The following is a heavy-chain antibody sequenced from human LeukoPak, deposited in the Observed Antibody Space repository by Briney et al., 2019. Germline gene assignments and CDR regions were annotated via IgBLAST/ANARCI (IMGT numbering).Heavy chain of an antibody. V-gene: IGHV1-69*13. Sequence: AVKVSCKASRGTFSSYAISWVRQAPGQGLEWMGGIIPIFGTANYAQKFQGRVTITADESTSIAYMELSSLRSEDTAVYYCARDRPGRYCSSTSCYTASLFDPWGQGTLVIVSS. CDR1: RGTFSSYA. CDR3: ARDRPGRYCSSTSCYTASLFDP. J-gene: IGHJ5*02. D-gene: IGHD2-2*02. CDR2: IIPIFGTA.